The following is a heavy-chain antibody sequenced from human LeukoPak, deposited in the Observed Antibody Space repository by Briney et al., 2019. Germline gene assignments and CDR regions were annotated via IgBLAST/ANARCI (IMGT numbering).Heavy chain of an antibody. V-gene: IGHV3-23*01. Sequence: GGSPRLSCAASGFTFSSYAMSWVRQAPGKGLEWVSAISGSGGSTYYADSVKGRFTISRDNSKNTLYLQMYSLRAEDTAVYYCAKDHVRAARPKPLDYWGQGTLVTVSS. CDR2: ISGSGGST. J-gene: IGHJ4*02. D-gene: IGHD6-6*01. CDR3: AKDHVRAARPKPLDY. CDR1: GFTFSSYA.